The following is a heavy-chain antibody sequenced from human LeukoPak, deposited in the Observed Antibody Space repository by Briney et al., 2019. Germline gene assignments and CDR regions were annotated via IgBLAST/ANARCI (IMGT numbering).Heavy chain of an antibody. CDR2: IYSGGST. D-gene: IGHD6-19*01. CDR1: GFTVSSNY. CDR3: ARAPEWLIFDY. J-gene: IGHJ4*02. Sequence: GGSLRLSCAASGFTVSSNYMSWVRQAPGKGLEWVSVIYSGGSTYYADSVKGRFAISRHNSKNTLYLQMNSLRAEDTAVYYCARAPEWLIFDYWGQGTLVTVSS. V-gene: IGHV3-53*04.